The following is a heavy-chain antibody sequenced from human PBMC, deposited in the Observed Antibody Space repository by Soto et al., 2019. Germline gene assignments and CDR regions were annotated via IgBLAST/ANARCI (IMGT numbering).Heavy chain of an antibody. CDR2: IYSGGST. D-gene: IGHD3-10*01. V-gene: IGHV3-66*01. Sequence: PGGSLRLSCAASGFTVSSNYMSWVRQAPGKGLEWVSVIYSGGSTYYADSVKGRFTISRDNSKNTLYLHLNSLRSEDTAVYYCARDASYYYGSWSYYKNSQIYYYYYGIDVGGHGATVTGS. CDR1: GFTVSSNY. J-gene: IGHJ6*02. CDR3: ARDASYYYGSWSYYKNSQIYYYYYGIDV.